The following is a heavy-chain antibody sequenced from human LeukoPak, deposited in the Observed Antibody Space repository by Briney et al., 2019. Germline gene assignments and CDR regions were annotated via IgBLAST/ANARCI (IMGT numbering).Heavy chain of an antibody. CDR2: ISYDGSNK. CDR3: AKDPFDY. J-gene: IGHJ4*02. Sequence: PGRSLRLSCAASGFTFSSHGMHWVRQAPGKGLEWVAVISYDGSNKYYADSVKGRFTISRDNSKNTLYLRMNSLRAEDTAVYYCAKDPFDYWGQGTLVTVSS. CDR1: GFTFSSHG. V-gene: IGHV3-30*18.